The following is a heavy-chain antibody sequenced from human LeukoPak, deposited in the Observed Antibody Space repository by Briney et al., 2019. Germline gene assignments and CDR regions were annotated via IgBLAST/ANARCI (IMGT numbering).Heavy chain of an antibody. CDR1: GYTLTGYY. V-gene: IGHV1-2*02. D-gene: IGHD3-16*01. J-gene: IGHJ3*02. Sequence: ASVKVSCKASGYTLTGYYMHWVRQAPGKGLEWMGWINPNSGGTNYAQKFQGRVTMTRDTSISTAYMELSRLRSDDTAVYYCARVSRVGGSRAFDIWGQGTMVTVSS. CDR2: INPNSGGT. CDR3: ARVSRVGGSRAFDI.